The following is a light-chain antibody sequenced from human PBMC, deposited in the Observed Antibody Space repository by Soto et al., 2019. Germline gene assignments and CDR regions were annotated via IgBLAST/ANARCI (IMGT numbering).Light chain of an antibody. J-gene: IGKJ1*01. Sequence: VVLTQSPLSLPVTQAQPSSISCRPSQSLVYRNGSNNLNWCQQRSGQSPSRLINKVSARDSGGTDRCCGSGSGTDFTLNISSVQADDVSVYYCMQGTRWPGTFGQGTKVDIK. V-gene: IGKV2-30*01. CDR1: QSLVYRNGSNN. CDR3: MQGTRWPGT. CDR2: KVS.